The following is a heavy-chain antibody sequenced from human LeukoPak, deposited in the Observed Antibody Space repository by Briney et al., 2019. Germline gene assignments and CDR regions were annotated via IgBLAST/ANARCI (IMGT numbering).Heavy chain of an antibody. V-gene: IGHV3-23*01. D-gene: IGHD1-26*01. CDR1: GFTFSSYG. CDR2: ISGGGINT. Sequence: PGGSLRLSCAASGFTFSSYGMSWVRQAPGKGPEWVSTISGGGINTHYADSVKGRFIISRDNSKNTLHLQMNSLRAEDTAVYYCAKVLRKVGATHFDYWGQGTLVTVSS. J-gene: IGHJ4*02. CDR3: AKVLRKVGATHFDY.